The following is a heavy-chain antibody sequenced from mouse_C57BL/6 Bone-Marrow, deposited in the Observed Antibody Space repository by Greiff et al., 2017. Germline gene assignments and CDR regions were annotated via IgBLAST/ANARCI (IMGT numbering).Heavy chain of an antibody. D-gene: IGHD2-1*01. J-gene: IGHJ3*01. Sequence: VQLQQPGAELVKPGASVKLSCKASGYTFTSYWMQWVKQRPGQGLEWIGEIDPSDSYTNYNQKFKGKATLTVDTSSSTAYMQLSSLTSEDSAVYYCARGGLYYGPVWGQGTLVTVSA. CDR1: GYTFTSYW. V-gene: IGHV1-50*01. CDR2: IDPSDSYT. CDR3: ARGGLYYGPV.